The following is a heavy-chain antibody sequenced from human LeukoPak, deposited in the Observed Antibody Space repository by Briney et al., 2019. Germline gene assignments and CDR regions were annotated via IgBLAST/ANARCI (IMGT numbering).Heavy chain of an antibody. CDR3: AKDSSSGWYPMRYFDY. CDR1: GFTFSSYG. Sequence: PGGSLRLSCAASGFTFSSYGMHWVRQAPGKGLEWVAFIRYDGSNKYYADSVKGRFTILRDNSKNTLYLQMNSLRAEDTAVYYCAKDSSSGWYPMRYFDYWGQGTLVTVSS. D-gene: IGHD6-19*01. CDR2: IRYDGSNK. J-gene: IGHJ4*02. V-gene: IGHV3-30*02.